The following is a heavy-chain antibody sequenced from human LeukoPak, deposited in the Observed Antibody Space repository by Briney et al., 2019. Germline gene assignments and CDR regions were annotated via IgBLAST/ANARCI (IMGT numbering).Heavy chain of an antibody. V-gene: IGHV4-59*01. CDR2: IYYSGST. CDR1: GGSISSYY. D-gene: IGHD3-22*01. J-gene: IGHJ4*02. Sequence: SETLSLTCTVSGGSISSYYWSWIRQPPGKGLEWIGYIYYSGSTNYNPSLKSRVTISVDTSKNQFSLKLSSVTAADTAVYYCARYYYDSSGYYLLPGFTDYWGQGTLVTVSS. CDR3: ARYYYDSSGYYLLPGFTDY.